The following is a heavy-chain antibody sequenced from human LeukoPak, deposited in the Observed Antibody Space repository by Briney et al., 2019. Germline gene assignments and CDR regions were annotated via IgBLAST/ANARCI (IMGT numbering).Heavy chain of an antibody. J-gene: IGHJ2*01. CDR3: ARGKGSRRYYGSGSYPRYWYFDL. CDR1: GGSISGSSYY. V-gene: IGHV4-39*07. D-gene: IGHD3-10*01. Sequence: PSETLSLTCTISGGSISGSSYYWGWIRQPPGKGLEWIGSIYYSGSTYYNPSLKSRVTISVDTSKNQFSLKLSSVTAADTAVYYCARGKGSRRYYGSGSYPRYWYFDLWGRGTLVTVSS. CDR2: IYYSGST.